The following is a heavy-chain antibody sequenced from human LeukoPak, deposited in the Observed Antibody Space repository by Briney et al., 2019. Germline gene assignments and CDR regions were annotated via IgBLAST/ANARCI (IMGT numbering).Heavy chain of an antibody. V-gene: IGHV3-64*01. Sequence: GGSLRLSCAASGFTFSSYAMHWVRQAPGKGLEYVSAISSNGGSTYYANSVKGRFTISRDNSKNTLYLQMGGLRAEDMAVYYCARETYDSSGYYYYWGQGTLVTVSS. J-gene: IGHJ4*02. CDR2: ISSNGGST. CDR1: GFTFSSYA. CDR3: ARETYDSSGYYYY. D-gene: IGHD3-22*01.